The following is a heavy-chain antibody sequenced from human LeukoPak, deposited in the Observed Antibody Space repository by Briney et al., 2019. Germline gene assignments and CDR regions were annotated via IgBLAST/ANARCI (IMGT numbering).Heavy chain of an antibody. Sequence: KVSCXASGYTXTSYGISWVRQAPGQGLEWMGWISAYNGNTNYAQKFQGRVTMTTDTSTSTAYMELRSLRSDDTAVYYCARAGEACSSTSCSNYGMDVWGQGTTVTVSS. J-gene: IGHJ6*02. CDR3: ARAGEACSSTSCSNYGMDV. V-gene: IGHV1-18*01. CDR1: GYTXTSYG. CDR2: ISAYNGNT. D-gene: IGHD2-2*01.